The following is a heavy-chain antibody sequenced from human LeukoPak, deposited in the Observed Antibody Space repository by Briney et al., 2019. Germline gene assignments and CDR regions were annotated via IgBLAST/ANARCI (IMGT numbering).Heavy chain of an antibody. CDR1: GGSISSSSYY. Sequence: SETLSLTCTVSGGSISSSSYYWGWIRQPPGKGLEWIGEINHSGSTNYNPSLKSRVTISVDTSKNQFSLKLSSVTAADTAVYYCARLRRITIFGVAKGAFDIWGQGTMVTVSS. CDR2: INHSGST. CDR3: ARLRRITIFGVAKGAFDI. V-gene: IGHV4-39*07. D-gene: IGHD3-3*01. J-gene: IGHJ3*02.